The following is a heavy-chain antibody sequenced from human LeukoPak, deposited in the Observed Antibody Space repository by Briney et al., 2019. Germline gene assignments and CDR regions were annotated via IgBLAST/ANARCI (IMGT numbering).Heavy chain of an antibody. CDR2: IRYDGSNK. D-gene: IGHD7-27*01. V-gene: IGHV3-30*02. CDR1: GFTFSSYG. J-gene: IGHJ4*02. Sequence: GGSLRLSCAASGFTFSSYGMHWVRQAPGKGLEWVAFIRYDGSNKYYADPVKGRFTISRDNSKNTLYLQMNSLRAEDTAVYYCAPKSRVSSTLGYWGQGTLATVSS. CDR3: APKSRVSSTLGY.